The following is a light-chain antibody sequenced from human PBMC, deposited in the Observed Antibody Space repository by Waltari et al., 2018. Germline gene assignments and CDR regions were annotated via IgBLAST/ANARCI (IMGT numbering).Light chain of an antibody. CDR1: SGITVGFYR. CDR3: MIWHNNAYL. J-gene: IGLJ1*01. Sequence: QAVLTQPSSLSASPGASASLTCTFPSGITVGFYRISWFQQKPGSPPQYLLRYKSDSDNEKASGVPRRFSGSNDASANAGVLLISGLQSDDEADYYCMIWHNNAYLFGTGTKVSVL. V-gene: IGLV5-45*02. CDR2: YKSDSDN.